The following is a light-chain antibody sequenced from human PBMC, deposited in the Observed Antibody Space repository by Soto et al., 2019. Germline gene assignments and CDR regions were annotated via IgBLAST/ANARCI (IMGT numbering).Light chain of an antibody. Sequence: DIQMTQSPSTLSGSVGDRVTITCRASQTISSWLAWYQQKPGKAPKLLIYKASTLKSGVPSRFSGSGSGTEFTLTISSLQPDDFATYYCQHYNRYSEAVGQGTKVEL. CDR1: QTISSW. CDR2: KAS. J-gene: IGKJ1*01. CDR3: QHYNRYSEA. V-gene: IGKV1-5*03.